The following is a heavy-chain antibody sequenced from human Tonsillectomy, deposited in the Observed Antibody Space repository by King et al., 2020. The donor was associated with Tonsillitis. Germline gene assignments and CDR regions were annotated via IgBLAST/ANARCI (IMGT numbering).Heavy chain of an antibody. CDR3: ARASSSDQAIGY. CDR2: IYYSGST. J-gene: IGHJ4*02. V-gene: IGHV4-59*01. D-gene: IGHD6-19*01. CDR1: GGSISSYY. Sequence: VQLQESGPGLVKPSETLSLTCTVSGGSISSYYWSWIRQPPGKGLEWIGYIYYSGSTNYNPSLKSRVTISVDTSKNQFSLKLSSVTAADTAVYYCARASSSDQAIGYWGQGTLVTVSS.